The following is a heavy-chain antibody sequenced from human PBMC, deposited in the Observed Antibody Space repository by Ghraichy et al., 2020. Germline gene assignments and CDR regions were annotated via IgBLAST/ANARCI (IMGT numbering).Heavy chain of an antibody. V-gene: IGHV1-69*04. D-gene: IGHD3-22*01. J-gene: IGHJ5*02. CDR1: GGTFSSYA. CDR2: IIPILGIA. Sequence: PVKVSCKASGGTFSSYAISWVRQAPGQGLEWMGRIIPILGIANYAQKFQGRVTITADKSTSTAYMELSSLRSEDTAVYYCARDKPRPTYYYDSSTEGWFDPWGQGTLVTVSS. CDR3: ARDKPRPTYYYDSSTEGWFDP.